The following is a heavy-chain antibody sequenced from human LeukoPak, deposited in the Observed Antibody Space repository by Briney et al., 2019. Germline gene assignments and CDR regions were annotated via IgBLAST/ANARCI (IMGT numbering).Heavy chain of an antibody. V-gene: IGHV4-59*01. CDR3: ARARRVLRYFDWLSPGWFDP. CDR2: IYYSGST. D-gene: IGHD3-9*01. CDR1: GGSISSYY. J-gene: IGHJ5*02. Sequence: SETLSLTCTVSGGSISSYYWSWIRQPPGKGLEWIGYIYYSGSTNYNPSLKSRVTISVDTSKNQFSLKLSSVTAADTVVYYCARARRVLRYFDWLSPGWFDPWGQGTLVTVSS.